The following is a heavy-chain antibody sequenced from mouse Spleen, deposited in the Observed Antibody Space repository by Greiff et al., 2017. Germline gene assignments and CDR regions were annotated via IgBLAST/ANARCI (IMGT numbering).Heavy chain of an antibody. D-gene: IGHD1-1*01. J-gene: IGHJ3*01. CDR3: ARFLYYDGSPFAY. Sequence: EVQLQQSGPELVKPGASVKISCKASGYTFTDYYMNWVKQSHGKSLEWIGDINPNNGGTSYNQKFKGKATLTVDKSSSTAYMELRSLTSEDSAVYYCARFLYYDGSPFAYWGQGTLVTVSA. CDR1: GYTFTDYY. CDR2: INPNNGGT. V-gene: IGHV1-26*01.